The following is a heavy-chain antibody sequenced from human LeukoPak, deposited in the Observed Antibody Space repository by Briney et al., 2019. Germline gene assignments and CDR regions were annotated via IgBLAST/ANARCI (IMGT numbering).Heavy chain of an antibody. CDR2: INHSGST. CDR3: ARVLAAAGRAFDI. V-gene: IGHV4-34*01. Sequence: PSETLSLTCAVYGGSFSGYYWSWIRQPPGKGLEWIGEINHSGSTNYNPSLKSRVTISVDRSKNQFSLKLSSVTAADTAVYYCARVLAAAGRAFDIWGQGTMVTVSS. CDR1: GGSFSGYY. D-gene: IGHD6-13*01. J-gene: IGHJ3*02.